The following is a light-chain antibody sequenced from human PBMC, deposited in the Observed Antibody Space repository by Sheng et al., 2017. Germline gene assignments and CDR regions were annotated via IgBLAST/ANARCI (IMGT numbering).Light chain of an antibody. CDR1: QDISNY. J-gene: IGKJ4*01. V-gene: IGKV1-33*01. Sequence: DIQMTQSPSSLSASVGDRVTITCQASQDISNYLNWYQQKPGKAPKLLIYDASNLETGVPSRFSGSGSGTDFTFTISSLQPEDIATYYCQQYDNLPFTFGRRDRSGDQT. CDR2: DAS. CDR3: QQYDNLPFT.